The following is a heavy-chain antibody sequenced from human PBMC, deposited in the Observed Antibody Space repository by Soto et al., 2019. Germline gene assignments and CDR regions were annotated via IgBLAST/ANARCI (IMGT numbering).Heavy chain of an antibody. D-gene: IGHD3-10*01. Sequence: GRSLRLSCAASGFTFSSYAMSWVRQAPGKGLEWVSAISGSGGSTYYADSVKGRFTISRDNSKNTLYLQMNSLRAEDTAVYYCAKDPRGFLPVNWFDPWGQGTLVTVSS. V-gene: IGHV3-23*01. CDR2: ISGSGGST. CDR1: GFTFSSYA. CDR3: AKDPRGFLPVNWFDP. J-gene: IGHJ5*02.